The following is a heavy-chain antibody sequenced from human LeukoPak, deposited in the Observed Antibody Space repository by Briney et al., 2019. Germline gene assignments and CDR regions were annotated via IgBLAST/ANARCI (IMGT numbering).Heavy chain of an antibody. J-gene: IGHJ4*02. CDR2: IKQDGCQK. D-gene: IGHD2-15*01. CDR1: GFTSSSYW. Sequence: GGSLRLSCAVSGFTSSSYWMSRVRQAPGKGLEWVANIKQDGCQKYYVDSVKGRFTISRDNAKNSLYLQMNSLRAEDTAVYYCARAPYCIGGSCRFDYWGQGTLVTVSS. V-gene: IGHV3-7*03. CDR3: ARAPYCIGGSCRFDY.